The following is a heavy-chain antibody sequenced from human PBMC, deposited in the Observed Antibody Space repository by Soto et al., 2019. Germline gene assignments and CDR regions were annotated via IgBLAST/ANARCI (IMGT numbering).Heavy chain of an antibody. Sequence: QVQLVQSGAEVKKPGASVKVSCKASGYTFTSYGISWARQAPAQGLEWMGWISAYNGNTNHAQNLQGRVTVTTDTSTSTAYMELRSLRSDHTAVYCCARVAPASTLDYWGQGTLGTVSS. J-gene: IGHJ4*02. CDR3: ARVAPASTLDY. D-gene: IGHD6-13*01. V-gene: IGHV1-18*01. CDR1: GYTFTSYG. CDR2: ISAYNGNT.